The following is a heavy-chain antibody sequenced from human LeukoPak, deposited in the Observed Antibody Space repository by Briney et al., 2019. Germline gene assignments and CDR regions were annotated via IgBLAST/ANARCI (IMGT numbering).Heavy chain of an antibody. Sequence: SETLSLTCTVSGGSISSYYWSWIRQPPGKGLEWIGYIYYSGSTNYNPSLKSRVTISVDTSKNQFSLKLSSVTVADTAVYYCARVVAATSSLDYWGQGTLVTVSS. CDR1: GGSISSYY. CDR2: IYYSGST. D-gene: IGHD2-15*01. J-gene: IGHJ4*02. CDR3: ARVVAATSSLDY. V-gene: IGHV4-59*01.